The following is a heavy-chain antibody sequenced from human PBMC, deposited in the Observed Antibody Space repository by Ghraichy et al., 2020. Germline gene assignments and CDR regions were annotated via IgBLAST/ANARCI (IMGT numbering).Heavy chain of an antibody. V-gene: IGHV3-33*01. CDR3: ARGLRTDRLLFPYSYNLDV. CDR1: GFTFSSYV. Sequence: GGSLRLSCVASGFTFSSYVMHWVRQAPGKGLEWVAVIWSDGSNTYYGDSVKGRFTISRDNSRNTLSLQMKSLRAEDTALYYCARGLRTDRLLFPYSYNLDVWGQGTTVTVPS. J-gene: IGHJ6*02. D-gene: IGHD3/OR15-3a*01. CDR2: IWSDGSNT.